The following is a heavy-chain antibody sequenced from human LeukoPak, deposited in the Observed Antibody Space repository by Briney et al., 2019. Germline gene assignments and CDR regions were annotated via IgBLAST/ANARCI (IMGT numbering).Heavy chain of an antibody. CDR3: AKFLPTHIVVANYYFDY. V-gene: IGHV3-23*01. J-gene: IGHJ4*02. D-gene: IGHD2-21*01. CDR1: GFTISSYA. Sequence: PGGSLRLSCAASGFTISSYAMSWVRQAPGKGLEWVSAISGSGGSTYYAASVKGRFTISRDNSKNTLYLQMNSLRAEDTAVYYCAKFLPTHIVVANYYFDYWGQGTLVTVSS. CDR2: ISGSGGST.